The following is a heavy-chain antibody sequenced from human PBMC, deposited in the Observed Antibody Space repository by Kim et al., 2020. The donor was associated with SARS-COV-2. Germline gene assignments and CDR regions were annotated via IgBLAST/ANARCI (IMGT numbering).Heavy chain of an antibody. D-gene: IGHD3-10*01. Sequence: SETLSLTCAVYGGSFSGYYWSWIRQPPGKGLEWIGEINHSGSTNYNPSLKSRVTISVDTSKNQFSLKLSSVTAADTAVYYCARGRRIASRGVADWAGELDDYWGQGTLVTVSS. CDR3: ARGRRIASRGVADWAGELDDY. CDR1: GGSFSGYY. V-gene: IGHV4-34*01. J-gene: IGHJ4*02. CDR2: INHSGST.